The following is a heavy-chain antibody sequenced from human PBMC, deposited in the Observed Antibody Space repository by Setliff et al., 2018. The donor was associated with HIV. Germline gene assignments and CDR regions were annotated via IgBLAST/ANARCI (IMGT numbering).Heavy chain of an antibody. V-gene: IGHV3-30*01. CDR1: GFTFSTFA. J-gene: IGHJ4*02. Sequence: PGGSLRLSCAASGFTFSTFAMNWVRQAPGKGLEWVSVISFDGTKTSYADSVKDRFTISRDNSKNTLFLQLNTLRPEDTAVYYCTKGVQRLRPYYFDSWGQGTLVTVSS. D-gene: IGHD4-17*01. CDR2: ISFDGTKT. CDR3: TKGVQRLRPYYFDS.